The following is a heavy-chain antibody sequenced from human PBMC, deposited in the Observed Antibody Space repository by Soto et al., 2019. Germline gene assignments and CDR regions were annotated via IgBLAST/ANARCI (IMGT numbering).Heavy chain of an antibody. D-gene: IGHD5-18*01. CDR2: IDSDDDR. J-gene: IGHJ4*02. CDR3: ARIQGTAIAPTDS. CDR1: GLSLSNARMG. Sequence: SGPTLVNPTGTLTLTCTLSGLSLSNARMGVSWIRQPPGKGLEWLALIDSDDDRYYNTSLKTRLTISKDTSKNQVVLTMTNMDPVDTATYYCARIQGTAIAPTDSWGQGTLVTVSS. V-gene: IGHV2-70*01.